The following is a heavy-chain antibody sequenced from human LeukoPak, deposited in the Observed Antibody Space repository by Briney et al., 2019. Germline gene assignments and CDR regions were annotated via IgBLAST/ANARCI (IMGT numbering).Heavy chain of an antibody. CDR2: INHSGST. CDR1: GGSFSGYY. Sequence: SETLSLTCAVYGGSFSGYYWSWIRQPPGKGLEWIGEINHSGSTNYNPSLKSRVTISIDTSKNQFSLNLSSVTAADTAIYYCARQYSSGWYANCWGQGTLVTVSS. J-gene: IGHJ4*02. D-gene: IGHD6-19*01. V-gene: IGHV4-34*01. CDR3: ARQYSSGWYANC.